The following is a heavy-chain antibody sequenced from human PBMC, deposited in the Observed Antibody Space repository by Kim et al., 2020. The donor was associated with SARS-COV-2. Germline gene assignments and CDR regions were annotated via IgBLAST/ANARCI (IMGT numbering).Heavy chain of an antibody. D-gene: IGHD3-3*02. Sequence: GGSLRLSCAASGFTFSTYGMSWVRQSPALLLVFFSSFPVNGSLTYYSFSVQSRFSISRHNSKNTLYLQMISLTAEDTAVFYFPKLCLDAFIFSLSFYF. CDR1: GFTFSTYG. CDR2: FPVNGSLT. CDR3: PKLCLDAFIFSLSFYF. J-gene: IGHJ4*01. V-gene: IGHV3-23*01.